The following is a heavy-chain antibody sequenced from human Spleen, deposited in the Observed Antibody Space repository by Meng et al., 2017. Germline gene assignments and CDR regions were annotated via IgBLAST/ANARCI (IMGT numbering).Heavy chain of an antibody. CDR3: ARKYGNYPYYFDY. CDR2: IYHSGSA. V-gene: IGHV4-4*03. Sequence: VRRPESGPGLVKPPRTLSLTCGVSGGPITSNNRWSWVRQPPGKGLEWIGEIYHSGSANYNPSLKSRLTISVDKSKTQFSLTLSSVTAADTAVYYCARKYGNYPYYFDYWGQGTLVTVSS. J-gene: IGHJ4*02. D-gene: IGHD1-7*01. CDR1: GGPITSNNR.